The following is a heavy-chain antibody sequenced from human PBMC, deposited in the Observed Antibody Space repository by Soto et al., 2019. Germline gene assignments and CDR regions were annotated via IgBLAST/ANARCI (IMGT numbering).Heavy chain of an antibody. CDR3: AKVELRYFDWLDAFDI. D-gene: IGHD3-9*01. J-gene: IGHJ3*02. CDR2: ISDGGGST. V-gene: IGHV3-23*01. CDR1: GFTFSSYG. Sequence: GGSLRLSCAASGFTFSSYGMSWVRQAPGKGLEWVSVISDGGGSTYYADSVKGRFTISRDNSKNTLYLQMNSLRAEDTAVYYCAKVELRYFDWLDAFDIWGQGTMVTV.